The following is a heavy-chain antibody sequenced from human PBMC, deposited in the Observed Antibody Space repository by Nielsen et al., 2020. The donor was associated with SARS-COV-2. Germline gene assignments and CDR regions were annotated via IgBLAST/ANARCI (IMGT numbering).Heavy chain of an antibody. CDR1: GLTFSTHA. CDR2: IRRKANSYAT. V-gene: IGHV3-73*01. CDR3: AKTGDYFVVVPAATLDV. D-gene: IGHD2-2*01. Sequence: GGSLRLSCAASGLTFSTHAMSWVRQASGKGLEWVGRIRRKANSYATAYAASVKGRFTIASDDSRNTAYLQMNSLRAEDTAVYYCAKTGDYFVVVPAATLDVWGQGTTVTVSS. J-gene: IGHJ6*02.